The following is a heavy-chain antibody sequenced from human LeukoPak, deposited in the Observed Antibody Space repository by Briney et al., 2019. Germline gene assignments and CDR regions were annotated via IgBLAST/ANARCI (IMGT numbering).Heavy chain of an antibody. Sequence: PGGSLRLSCAASGFTFSSYAMSWVRQAPGKGLERVANIKQDGSEKYYVDSVKGRFTISRDNAENSLYLQMNSLRAEDTAVYYCARDRRGWSYYFDYWGQGTLVTVSS. J-gene: IGHJ4*02. V-gene: IGHV3-7*04. CDR1: GFTFSSYA. CDR2: IKQDGSEK. CDR3: ARDRRGWSYYFDY. D-gene: IGHD6-19*01.